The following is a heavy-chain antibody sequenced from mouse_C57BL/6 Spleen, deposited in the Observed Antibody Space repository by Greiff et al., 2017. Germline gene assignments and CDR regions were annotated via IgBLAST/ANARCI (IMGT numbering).Heavy chain of an antibody. CDR3: ARGRGLLRDFDV. CDR2: IDPSDSYT. V-gene: IGHV1-69*01. Sequence: QVQLQQSGAELVMPGASVKLSCKASGYTFTSYWMHWVKQRPGQGLEWIGEIDPSDSYTNYNQKFKGKSTLTVDKSSSTAYMQLSSLTSEDSAVYYCARGRGLLRDFDVWGKGTTVTVSS. D-gene: IGHD1-1*01. J-gene: IGHJ1*03. CDR1: GYTFTSYW.